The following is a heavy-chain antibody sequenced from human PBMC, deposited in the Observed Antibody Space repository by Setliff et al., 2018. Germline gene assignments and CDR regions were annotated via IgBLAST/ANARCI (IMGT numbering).Heavy chain of an antibody. CDR3: ARDVTGTYNGRLEY. CDR2: IKPGIDTA. D-gene: IGHD1-1*01. CDR1: GDTFVSYY. Sequence: GASVKVSCKTSGDTFVSYYVHWVRQAPGQGLEWMGLIKPGIDTATYAQKFQGRVTMTRDTSAKIVFMELNGLGSDDTAVYYCARDVTGTYNGRLEYWGLGTLVTVSS. J-gene: IGHJ4*02. V-gene: IGHV1-46*01.